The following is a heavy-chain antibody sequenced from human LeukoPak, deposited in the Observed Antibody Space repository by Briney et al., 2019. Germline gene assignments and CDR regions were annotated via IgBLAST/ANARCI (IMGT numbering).Heavy chain of an antibody. V-gene: IGHV3-7*03. D-gene: IGHD2-2*01. J-gene: IGHJ6*04. CDR3: ARDPGSTSRDYGMDV. CDR1: GFTFSSYW. Sequence: GGSLRLSCAASGFTFSSYWMSWVRQAPGKGLEWVANIKQDGSEKYYVDSVKGRFTISRDNAKNSLYLQMNSLRAEATAVYYCARDPGSTSRDYGMDVWGKGTTVTVSS. CDR2: IKQDGSEK.